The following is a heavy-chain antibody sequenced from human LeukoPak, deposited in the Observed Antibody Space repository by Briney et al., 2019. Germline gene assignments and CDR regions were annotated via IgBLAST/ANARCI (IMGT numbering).Heavy chain of an antibody. CDR3: AKDTAVVMITFGGVVPPPGFDH. J-gene: IGHJ4*02. V-gene: IGHV3-30-3*01. CDR1: GFTFSSYA. D-gene: IGHD3-16*01. Sequence: PGRSLRLSCAASGFTFSSYAMHWVRQAPGKGLEWVAVISYDGSNKYYADSVKGRFTISRDNSKNTLYLQMNSLRAEDTAVYYCAKDTAVVMITFGGVVPPPGFDHWGQGTLVTVSS. CDR2: ISYDGSNK.